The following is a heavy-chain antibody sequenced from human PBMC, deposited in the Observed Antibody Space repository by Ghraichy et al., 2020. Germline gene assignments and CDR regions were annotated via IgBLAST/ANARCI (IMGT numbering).Heavy chain of an antibody. CDR1: GYTLTELS. CDR2: FDPEDGET. Sequence: ASVKVSCKVSGYTLTELSMHWVRQAPGKGLEWMGGFDPEDGETIYAQKFQGRVTMTEDTSTDTAYMELSSLRSEDTAVYYCATTRVVITKNYYYYYGMDVWGQGTTVTVSS. V-gene: IGHV1-24*01. D-gene: IGHD3-22*01. CDR3: ATTRVVITKNYYYYYGMDV. J-gene: IGHJ6*02.